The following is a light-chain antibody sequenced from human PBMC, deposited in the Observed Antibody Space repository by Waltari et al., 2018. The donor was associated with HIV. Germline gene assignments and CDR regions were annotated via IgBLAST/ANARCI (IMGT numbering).Light chain of an antibody. CDR2: RNN. CDR1: TSHIGSTY. J-gene: IGLJ3*02. Sequence: QSVLTQPPSESGTPGHRVTISCSGRTSHIGSTYVYWYQQLPGTAPKPLIYRNNQRSSGVPDRFSGSKSGTSASLAISGLRSDDEADYYCAAWDDSLSGWVFGGGTKLTVL. CDR3: AAWDDSLSGWV. V-gene: IGLV1-47*01.